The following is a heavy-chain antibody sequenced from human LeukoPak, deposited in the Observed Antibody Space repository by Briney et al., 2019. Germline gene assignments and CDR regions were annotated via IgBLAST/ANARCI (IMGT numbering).Heavy chain of an antibody. CDR2: INPNSGGT. CDR1: GYTFTGYY. V-gene: IGHV1-2*02. D-gene: IGHD3-10*01. Sequence: ASVKVSCKASGYTFTGYYMHWVRQAPGQGLEWMGWINPNSGGTNYAQKFQGRVTMTRDTSISTAYMELSRLRSEDTAVYYCARTRGSGSSYWFDPWGQGTLVTVSS. J-gene: IGHJ5*02. CDR3: ARTRGSGSSYWFDP.